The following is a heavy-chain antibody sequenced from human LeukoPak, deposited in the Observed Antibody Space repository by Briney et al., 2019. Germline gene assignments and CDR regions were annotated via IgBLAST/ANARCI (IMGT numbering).Heavy chain of an antibody. CDR1: GFTVGSNY. D-gene: IGHD3-3*01. CDR2: IYSDGTT. Sequence: PGGSLRLSCAASGFTVGSNYMSWVRQAPGKGLEWVSVIYSDGTTYYADSVKGRFTISRDNSKNTLYLQMNSLGAEDTAVYYCARVSNYDFWSGYLNYYYYYMDVWGKGTTVTVSS. J-gene: IGHJ6*03. V-gene: IGHV3-53*01. CDR3: ARVSNYDFWSGYLNYYYYYMDV.